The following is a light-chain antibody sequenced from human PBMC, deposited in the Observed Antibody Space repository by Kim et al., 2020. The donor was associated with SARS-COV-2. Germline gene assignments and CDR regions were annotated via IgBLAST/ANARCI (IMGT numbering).Light chain of an antibody. Sequence: STGERVTLPCRASQGISSYLAWYQQKPGKAPRLLIYAASTLQSGIPSRFSGSGSGTDFTLTISCLQSEDFATYYCQQYYSYPYTFGQGTKLEI. CDR2: AAS. J-gene: IGKJ2*01. CDR1: QGISSY. V-gene: IGKV1-8*01. CDR3: QQYYSYPYT.